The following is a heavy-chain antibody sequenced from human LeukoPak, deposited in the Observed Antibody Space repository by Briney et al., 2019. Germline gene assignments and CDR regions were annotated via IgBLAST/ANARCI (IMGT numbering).Heavy chain of an antibody. CDR3: GRLRRWAVGGSPKYYFDY. D-gene: IGHD4-23*01. CDR2: IYYSGNT. CDR1: GGSISDTSYY. Sequence: LETLSLTCTVSGGSISDTSYYWGWIRQPPGKGLEWIGNIYYSGNTYYNPSLKSRVNISIDTSKNQFSLRLSSVTAADTAVYYCGRLRRWAVGGSPKYYFDYWGQGTLVTVSS. J-gene: IGHJ4*02. V-gene: IGHV4-39*01.